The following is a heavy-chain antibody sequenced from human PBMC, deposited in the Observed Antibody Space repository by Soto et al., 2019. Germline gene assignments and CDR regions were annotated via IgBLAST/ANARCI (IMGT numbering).Heavy chain of an antibody. D-gene: IGHD1-26*01. CDR3: TRLNIIGATNY. CDR1: GFTFSSYW. CDR2: INNDGSST. J-gene: IGHJ4*02. Sequence: GGSLRLSCAASGFTFSSYWMHWVRQAPGKGLVWVSRINNDGSSTSYADSVKGRFTVSRDNAKDTLYLQMNNLRAEDTAVYYCTRLNIIGATNYWGQGTLVTVPS. V-gene: IGHV3-74*01.